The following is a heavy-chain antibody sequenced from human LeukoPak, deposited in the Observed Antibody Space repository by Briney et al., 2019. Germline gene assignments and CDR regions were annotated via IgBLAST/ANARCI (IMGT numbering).Heavy chain of an antibody. V-gene: IGHV7-4-1*02. D-gene: IGHD2-2*02. CDR1: GYTFTSYA. CDR2: INTNTGNP. Sequence: ASVKVSCKASGYTFTSYAMSWVRQAPGQGLEWMGWINTNTGNPTYAQGFTGRFVFSLDTSVSTAYLQISSLKAEDTAVYYCARVRSGCSSTSCDSAWFDPWGQGTLVTVSS. CDR3: ARVRSGCSSTSCDSAWFDP. J-gene: IGHJ5*02.